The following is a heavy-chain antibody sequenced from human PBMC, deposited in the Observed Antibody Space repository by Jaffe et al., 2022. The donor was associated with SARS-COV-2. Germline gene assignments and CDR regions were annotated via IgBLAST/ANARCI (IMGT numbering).Heavy chain of an antibody. D-gene: IGHD6-19*01. Sequence: EVQLVESGGGLVHPGGSLRLPCVASGFTFRSYVMSWVRQAPGKGLDWVSGISGSGGATYYADSVKGRFTISRDNSKNTVYLQMNSLRAEDTAVYYCVRHISGWYPDAFDIWGQGTMVTVSS. CDR2: ISGSGGAT. J-gene: IGHJ3*02. V-gene: IGHV3-23*04. CDR3: VRHISGWYPDAFDI. CDR1: GFTFRSYV.